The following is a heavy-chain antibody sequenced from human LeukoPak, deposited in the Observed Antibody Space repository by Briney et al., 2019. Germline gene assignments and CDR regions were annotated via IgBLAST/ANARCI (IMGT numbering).Heavy chain of an antibody. CDR1: GGSFSGYY. CDR3: ARGRIAMVRGVIGPFDY. V-gene: IGHV4-34*01. CDR2: INHSGST. D-gene: IGHD3-10*01. Sequence: SETLSLTCAVYGGSFSGYYWSWIRQPPGKGLEWLGEINHSGSTNYNPSLKSRVTISVDTSKNQFSLKLSSVTAADTAVYYCARGRIAMVRGVIGPFDYWGQGTLVTVSS. J-gene: IGHJ4*02.